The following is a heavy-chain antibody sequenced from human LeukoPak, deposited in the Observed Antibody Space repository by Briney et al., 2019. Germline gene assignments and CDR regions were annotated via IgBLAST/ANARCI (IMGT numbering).Heavy chain of an antibody. D-gene: IGHD4-11*01. Sequence: PSETLSLTSIVSGGSISSYYWSWLRQPPGKGLEWIGHIFYSGSTNYNPFLDSRVTISVDTSKNQLSPKLNSVTAADTAVYYCARGGPTVTAFASFDYWGQGTLVTVSS. CDR2: IFYSGST. V-gene: IGHV4-59*01. J-gene: IGHJ4*02. CDR3: ARGGPTVTAFASFDY. CDR1: GGSISSYY.